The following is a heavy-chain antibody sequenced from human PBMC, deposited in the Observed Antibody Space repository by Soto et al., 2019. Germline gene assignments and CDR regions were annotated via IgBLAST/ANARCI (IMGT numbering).Heavy chain of an antibody. CDR2: INPNSGGT. CDR3: ARGLEVAVFGVVSDAFDI. Sequence: ASVKVSCKASGYTFTGYYMHWVRQAPGQGLEWMGWINPNSGGTNYAQKFQGWVTMTRDTSISTAYMELSRLRSDDTAVYYCARGLEVAVFGVVSDAFDIWGQGTMVTVSS. J-gene: IGHJ3*02. V-gene: IGHV1-2*04. D-gene: IGHD3-3*01. CDR1: GYTFTGYY.